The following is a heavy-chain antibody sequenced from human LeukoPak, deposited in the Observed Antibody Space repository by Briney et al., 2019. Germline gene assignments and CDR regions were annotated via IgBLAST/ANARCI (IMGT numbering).Heavy chain of an antibody. Sequence: GASVKVSCKASGYTFTSYGISWVRQAPGQGLEWMGWISAYNGNTNYAQKFQGRVTMTRDTSTSTVYMELSSLRSEDTAVYYCARDPLSRYGGYRFDYWGQGTLVTVSS. CDR1: GYTFTSYG. V-gene: IGHV1-18*01. J-gene: IGHJ4*02. CDR3: ARDPLSRYGGYRFDY. CDR2: ISAYNGNT. D-gene: IGHD5-12*01.